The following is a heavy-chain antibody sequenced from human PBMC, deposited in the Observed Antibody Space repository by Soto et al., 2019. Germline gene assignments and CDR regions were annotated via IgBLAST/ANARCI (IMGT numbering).Heavy chain of an antibody. D-gene: IGHD2-8*01. CDR1: GYTFTNYD. CDR3: ASVMLGVHSDY. Sequence: ASVKVSCKASGYTFTNYDINWVRQAPGQGLEWMGWMNPNSGNTGYAQKFQGRVTMTRNTSIRTAYIDLSSLSSDDTAVYYCASVMLGVHSDYWARGTLDTVSS. V-gene: IGHV1-8*01. CDR2: MNPNSGNT. J-gene: IGHJ4*02.